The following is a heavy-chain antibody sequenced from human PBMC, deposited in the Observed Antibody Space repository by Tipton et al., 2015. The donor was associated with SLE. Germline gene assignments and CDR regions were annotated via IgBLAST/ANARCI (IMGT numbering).Heavy chain of an antibody. CDR2: LNSDETST. J-gene: IGHJ3*02. V-gene: IGHV3-74*01. CDR3: ARARSGVGSGFDI. D-gene: IGHD3-10*01. CDR1: GFRISDYW. Sequence: GSLRLSCAASGFRISDYWMYWVRQAPGKGLVWVSRLNSDETSTGYADFVKGRFTISRDNGKNTAYLQMNSLRAEDTAVYYCARARSGVGSGFDIWGRGTKVPVSS.